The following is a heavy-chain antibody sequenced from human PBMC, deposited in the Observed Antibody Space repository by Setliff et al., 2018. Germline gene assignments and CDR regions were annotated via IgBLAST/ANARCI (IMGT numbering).Heavy chain of an antibody. Sequence: GGSLRLSCAASGFSFSSYTMNWVRQAPGKGLEWISSIGGSSNTIFYADSVKGRFTISRDNAKNSLYLQMNSLRPEDTAVYYCARTCSGSGCYAGLESWGQGTPVTVSS. V-gene: IGHV3-48*01. CDR1: GFSFSSYT. D-gene: IGHD2-15*01. CDR3: ARTCSGSGCYAGLES. J-gene: IGHJ4*02. CDR2: IGGSSNTI.